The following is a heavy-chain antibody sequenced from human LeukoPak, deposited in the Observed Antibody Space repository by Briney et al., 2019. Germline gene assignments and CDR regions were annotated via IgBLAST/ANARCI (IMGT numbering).Heavy chain of an antibody. V-gene: IGHV3-48*04. Sequence: GGSLRLSCAASGFTFSSYSMSWVRQAPGKGLAWVSYFTSSSTIYYADSVKGRFTISRDNAKNSLYLQMNSLRAEDTAVYYCARESGNGYVDVWGQGTTVTVSS. D-gene: IGHD1-26*01. CDR1: GFTFSSYS. CDR2: FTSSSTI. J-gene: IGHJ6*02. CDR3: ARESGNGYVDV.